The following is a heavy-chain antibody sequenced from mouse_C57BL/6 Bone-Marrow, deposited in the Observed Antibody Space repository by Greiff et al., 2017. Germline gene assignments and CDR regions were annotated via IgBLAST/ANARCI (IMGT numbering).Heavy chain of an antibody. Sequence: QVQLQQSGPGLVQPSQSLSITCTVSGFSLTSYGVHWVRQSPGKGLEWLGVIGRGGSTDYNAAFISRLSISKDNSKSQVYFKMNSLQADDTAIYSCARKRLTPFAYWGQGTLVTVSA. CDR1: GFSLTSYG. D-gene: IGHD4-1*01. CDR3: ARKRLTPFAY. J-gene: IGHJ3*01. CDR2: IGRGGST. V-gene: IGHV2-2*01.